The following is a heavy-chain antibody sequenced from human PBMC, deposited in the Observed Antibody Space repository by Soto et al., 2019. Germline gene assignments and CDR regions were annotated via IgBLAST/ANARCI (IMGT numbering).Heavy chain of an antibody. Sequence: QVQLQESGPGLVKPSQTLSLTCTVSGGSISSGGYYWSWIRQHPGKGLEWIGYIYYSGSTYYNPSLKSRVTISVATSKNQFSLKLSSVTAADTAVYYCARDKVSGRWARRYYYYGMDVWGQGTTVTVSS. J-gene: IGHJ6*02. V-gene: IGHV4-31*03. CDR2: IYYSGST. CDR3: ARDKVSGRWARRYYYYGMDV. D-gene: IGHD3-3*01. CDR1: GGSISSGGYY.